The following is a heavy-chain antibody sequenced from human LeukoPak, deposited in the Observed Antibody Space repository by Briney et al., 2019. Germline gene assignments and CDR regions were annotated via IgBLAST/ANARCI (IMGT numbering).Heavy chain of an antibody. D-gene: IGHD6-13*01. CDR2: IIPILGIA. CDR3: AGEEGIAAAAAIYYYGMDV. CDR1: GGTFSSYA. J-gene: IGHJ6*02. V-gene: IGHV1-69*04. Sequence: ASVKVSCKASGGTFSSYAISWVRQAPGQGLEWMGRIIPILGIANYAQKFQGRVTITADKSTSTAYMELSSLRSEDTAVYYCAGEEGIAAAAAIYYYGMDVWGQGTTVTVSS.